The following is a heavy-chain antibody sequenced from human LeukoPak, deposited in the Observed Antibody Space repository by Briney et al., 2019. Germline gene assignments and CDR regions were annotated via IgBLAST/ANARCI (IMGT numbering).Heavy chain of an antibody. CDR1: GGSISSGSYY. D-gene: IGHD2-2*01. CDR2: IYTSGST. Sequence: PSQTLSLTCTVSGGSISSGSYYWSWIRQPAGKGLEWIGRIYTSGSTNYNPSLKSRVTISVDTSKNQFSLKLSSVTAADTAVYYCARFGRYRSSTSCLYAFDIWGQGTMVTVSS. CDR3: ARFGRYRSSTSCLYAFDI. J-gene: IGHJ3*02. V-gene: IGHV4-61*02.